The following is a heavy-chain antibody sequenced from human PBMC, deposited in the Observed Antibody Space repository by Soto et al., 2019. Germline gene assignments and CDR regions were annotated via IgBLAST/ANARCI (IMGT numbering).Heavy chain of an antibody. Sequence: KSSETLSLTCTVSGGSISSSTYYWGWIRHPPGKGLEWIGTIHYSGNTIYNPSLKSRVTIYIDTSRKQFSLKLNSVTAADTAVYYCARQGLRYYYYGMDVWGQGTTVTVSS. D-gene: IGHD3-16*02. V-gene: IGHV4-39*01. CDR3: ARQGLRYYYYGMDV. J-gene: IGHJ6*02. CDR2: IHYSGNT. CDR1: GGSISSSTYY.